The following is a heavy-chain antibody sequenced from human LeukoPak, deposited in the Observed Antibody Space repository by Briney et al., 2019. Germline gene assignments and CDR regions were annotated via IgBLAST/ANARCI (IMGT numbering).Heavy chain of an antibody. J-gene: IGHJ3*02. D-gene: IGHD5/OR15-5a*01. CDR1: GFTFSSYE. CDR2: ISWNSGSI. CDR3: AKGVSTKIHDAFDI. V-gene: IGHV3-9*01. Sequence: GGSLRLSCAASGFTFSSYEMNWVRQAPGKGLEWVSGISWNSGSIGYADSVKGRFTISRDNAKNSLYLQMNSLRAEDTALYYCAKGVSTKIHDAFDIWGQGTMVTVSS.